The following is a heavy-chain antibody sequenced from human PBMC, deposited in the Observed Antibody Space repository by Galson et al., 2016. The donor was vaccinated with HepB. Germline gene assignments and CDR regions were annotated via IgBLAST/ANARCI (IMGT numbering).Heavy chain of an antibody. J-gene: IGHJ3*01. CDR3: AKAQPTHSIGWGGAFDV. V-gene: IGHV3-23*01. CDR2: TGDFSGT. Sequence: SLRLSCAASGFTSTNYAMSWVRQAPGKGLEWVSATGDFSGTHYADSVKGRFTISRDNSKNTLYLQMNGLRAEDTAVYYCAKAQPTHSIGWGGAFDVWGHGTTATVSS. D-gene: IGHD6-19*01. CDR1: GFTSTNYA.